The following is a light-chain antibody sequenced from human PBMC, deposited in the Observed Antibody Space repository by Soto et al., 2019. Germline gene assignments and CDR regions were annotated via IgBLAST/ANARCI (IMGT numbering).Light chain of an antibody. J-gene: IGLJ2*01. CDR1: SSNIGNNA. Sequence: QSVLTQPPSVSEAPRQRVTISCSGSSSNIGNNAVNWYQQLPGKAPKLLIYYDDLLPSGVSDRSSGSKSGTSASLAISGLQSEDEADYYCAAWDDSLDGPLFGGGTKLTVL. CDR2: YDD. CDR3: AAWDDSLDGPL. V-gene: IGLV1-36*01.